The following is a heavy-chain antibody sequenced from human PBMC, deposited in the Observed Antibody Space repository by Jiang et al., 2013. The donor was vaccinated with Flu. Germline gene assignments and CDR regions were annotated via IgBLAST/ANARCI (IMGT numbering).Heavy chain of an antibody. D-gene: IGHD4-17*01. CDR3: ARLTNDYGNAYDI. J-gene: IGHJ3*02. CDR2: IFYSGST. CDR1: GDPINDYF. V-gene: IGHV4-59*01. Sequence: GPGLVKPSETLSLICSVSGDPINDYFWSWIRQPPGKGLEWIGFIFYSGSTTYNPSLKSRVSMSIDTSKNQFSLKLSSVTAADTAVYFCARLTNDYGNAYDIWGQGTMVTVSS.